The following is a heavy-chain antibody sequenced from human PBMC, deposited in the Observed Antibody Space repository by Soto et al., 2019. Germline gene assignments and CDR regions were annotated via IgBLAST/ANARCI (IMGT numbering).Heavy chain of an antibody. CDR1: GFPFSSYG. CDR2: IWYDGSNK. J-gene: IGHJ1*01. Sequence: QVQLVESGGGVVQPGRSLRLSCAASGFPFSSYGMHWVRQAPGKGLDWVAVIWYDGSNKDYADSVKGRFTIPRDNSKNTLFLQMNNLRVDDTAVSYCASSINWGQGTLVTVSS. V-gene: IGHV3-33*01. CDR3: ASSIN.